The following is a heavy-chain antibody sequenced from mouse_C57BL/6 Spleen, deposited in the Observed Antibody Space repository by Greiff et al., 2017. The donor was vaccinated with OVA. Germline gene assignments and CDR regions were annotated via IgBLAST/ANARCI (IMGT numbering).Heavy chain of an antibody. V-gene: IGHV1-59*01. D-gene: IGHD2-2*01. Sequence: QVHVKQSGAELVRPGTSVKLSCKASGYTFTSYWMHWVKQRPGQGLEWIGVIDPSDSYTNYNQKFKGKATLTVDTSSSTAYMQLSSLTSEDSAVYYCVVTTVYFDYWGQGTTLTVSS. J-gene: IGHJ2*01. CDR3: VVTTVYFDY. CDR1: GYTFTSYW. CDR2: IDPSDSYT.